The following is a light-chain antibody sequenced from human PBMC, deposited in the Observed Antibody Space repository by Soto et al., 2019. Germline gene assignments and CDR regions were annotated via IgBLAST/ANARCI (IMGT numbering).Light chain of an antibody. Sequence: EIVLTQSPATLSLSPGERATHSCRASQSVSSYLAWYQQKPGQAPRLLLYDASNRATGIPARFSGSGSGTDFTLTISSLEPEDFAVYYCQQRSNRPVTFGPGTKVDIK. CDR1: QSVSSY. V-gene: IGKV3-11*01. CDR3: QQRSNRPVT. CDR2: DAS. J-gene: IGKJ3*01.